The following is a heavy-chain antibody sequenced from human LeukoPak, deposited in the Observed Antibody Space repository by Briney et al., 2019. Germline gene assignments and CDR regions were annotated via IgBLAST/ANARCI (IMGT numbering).Heavy chain of an antibody. J-gene: IGHJ4*02. D-gene: IGHD3-22*01. V-gene: IGHV3-53*01. CDR1: GFTVDSNY. Sequence: GGSLRLSCAASGFTVDSNYLSWVRQAPGKGLEWVSTIYTGGNTYYADSVKGRYTISRDNSKNTLYLQMNSLRVEDTAVYYCAKGADYSDSSGYYHYWGQGTLVTVSS. CDR3: AKGADYSDSSGYYHY. CDR2: IYTGGNT.